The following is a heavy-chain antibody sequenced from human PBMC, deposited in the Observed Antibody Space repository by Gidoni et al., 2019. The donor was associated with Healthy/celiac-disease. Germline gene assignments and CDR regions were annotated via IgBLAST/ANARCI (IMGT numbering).Heavy chain of an antibody. V-gene: IGHV3-9*01. CDR3: AKDMIGYCSSTSCYGVAFDY. D-gene: IGHD2-2*01. Sequence: EVQLVEPGGGWVQPGRSLRLSCAASGFTLDDYARHGVRQAPGKGLEWVSGISWNSGSIGYADSVKGRFTISRDNAKNSLYLQMNSLRAEDTALYYCAKDMIGYCSSTSCYGVAFDYWGQGTLVTVSS. CDR2: ISWNSGSI. J-gene: IGHJ4*02. CDR1: GFTLDDYA.